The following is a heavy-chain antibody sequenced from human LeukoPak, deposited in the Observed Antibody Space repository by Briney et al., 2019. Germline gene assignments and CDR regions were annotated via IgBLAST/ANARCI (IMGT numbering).Heavy chain of an antibody. D-gene: IGHD3-3*01. CDR3: ASNDFWSGFDY. V-gene: IGHV4-39*01. J-gene: IGHJ4*02. CDR1: GGSISSSSYY. Sequence: PSETLSLTCTVSGGSISSSSYYWGWIRQPPGKGLEWIGSIYYSGSTYYNPSLKSRVTISVDTSKNQFSLKLSSVTAADTAVYYCASNDFWSGFDYWGQGTLVTVSS. CDR2: IYYSGST.